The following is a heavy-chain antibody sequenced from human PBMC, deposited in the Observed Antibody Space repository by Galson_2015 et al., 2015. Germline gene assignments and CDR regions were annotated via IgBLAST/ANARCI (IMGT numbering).Heavy chain of an antibody. CDR1: GFTFSCYA. D-gene: IGHD3-3*01. J-gene: IGHJ4*02. V-gene: IGHV3-23*01. CDR3: AKDTRYDVGSGSRTLGY. Sequence: ALSISCAASGFTFSCYAMSWVRQAPGKGLEWVSAIRSKDANTYYEDSVKGRFTISRDNSTNTLYLQMNSLRAEDTAEYYCAKDTRYDVGSGSRTLGYWGQGTLVTVSS. CDR2: IRSKDANT.